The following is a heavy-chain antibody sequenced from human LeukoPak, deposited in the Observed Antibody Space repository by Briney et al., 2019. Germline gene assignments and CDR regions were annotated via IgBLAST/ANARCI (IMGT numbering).Heavy chain of an antibody. D-gene: IGHD1-26*01. V-gene: IGHV3-53*01. J-gene: IGHJ4*02. Sequence: GGSLRLSCAASAFTVSSNYMSWVRQAPGKGLEWVSVVFSGGTTYYADSVKGRFTISRDNSKNTLYLQMNSLRAEDAAVYYCARGSRSPSGTYHYYFDYWGQGTLVTVSS. CDR2: VFSGGTT. CDR1: AFTVSSNY. CDR3: ARGSRSPSGTYHYYFDY.